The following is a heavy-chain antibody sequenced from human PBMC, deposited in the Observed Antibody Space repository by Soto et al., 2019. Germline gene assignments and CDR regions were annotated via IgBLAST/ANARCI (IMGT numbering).Heavy chain of an antibody. CDR2: TYYRSKWYN. V-gene: IGHV6-1*01. Sequence: PSQTLSLPCAISGDSVSSNSAAWNWIRQSPSRGLEWLGRTYYRSKWYNDYAVSVKSRITINPDTSKNQFPLQLNSVTPADTAVYYCARDRWYEGATYYYYYGMDVWGQGTTVTVSS. CDR1: GDSVSSNSAA. D-gene: IGHD1-26*01. J-gene: IGHJ6*02. CDR3: ARDRWYEGATYYYYYGMDV.